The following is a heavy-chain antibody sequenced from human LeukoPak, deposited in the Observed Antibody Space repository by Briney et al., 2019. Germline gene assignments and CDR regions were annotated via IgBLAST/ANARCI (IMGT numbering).Heavy chain of an antibody. J-gene: IGHJ4*02. CDR2: ISYDGSNK. V-gene: IGHV3-30*18. Sequence: GGSLRLSCAASGFTFSSYGMRWVRQAPGKGLEWVAVISYDGSNKYYADSVKGRFTISRDNSKNTLYLQMNSLRAEDTAVYYCAKKRAAVAGNFGYYFDYWGQGTLVTVSS. D-gene: IGHD6-19*01. CDR3: AKKRAAVAGNFGYYFDY. CDR1: GFTFSSYG.